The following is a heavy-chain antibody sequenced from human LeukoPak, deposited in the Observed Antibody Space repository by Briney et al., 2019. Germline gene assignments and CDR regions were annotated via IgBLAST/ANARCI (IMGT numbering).Heavy chain of an antibody. CDR1: GFTFSSYA. CDR3: ARASYYYGSGSYSDY. CDR2: ISYDGSNK. J-gene: IGHJ4*02. V-gene: IGHV3-30-3*01. D-gene: IGHD3-10*01. Sequence: GRSLRLSCAASGFTFSSYAMHWVRQAPGKGLEWVAVISYDGSNKYYADSVKGRFTISRDNSKNTLYLQMNSLRAEDTAVYYCARASYYYGSGSYSDYWGQGTLVTVSS.